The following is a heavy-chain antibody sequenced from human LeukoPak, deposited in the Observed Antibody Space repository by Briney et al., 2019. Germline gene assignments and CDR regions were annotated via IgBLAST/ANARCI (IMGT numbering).Heavy chain of an antibody. Sequence: GASVKVSCKASGYTFTSYDINWVRQATGQGLEWMGWMNPNSGNTGYAQKFQGRVTMTTDTSTSTAYMELRSLRSDDTAVYYCARDATGDTAMVIPDYWGQGTLVTVSS. V-gene: IGHV1-8*01. CDR2: MNPNSGNT. D-gene: IGHD5-18*01. CDR1: GYTFTSYD. CDR3: ARDATGDTAMVIPDY. J-gene: IGHJ4*02.